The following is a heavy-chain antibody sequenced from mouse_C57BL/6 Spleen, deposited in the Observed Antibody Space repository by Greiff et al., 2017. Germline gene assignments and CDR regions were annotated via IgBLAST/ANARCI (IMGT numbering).Heavy chain of an antibody. CDR1: GFTFSSYA. J-gene: IGHJ3*01. Sequence: EVQRVESGGGLVKPGGSLKLSCAASGFTFSSYAMSWVRQTPEKRLEWVATISDGGSYTYYPDNVKGRFTISRDNAKNNLYLQMSHLKSEDTAMYYCARDDYGSSYAGFAYWGQGTLVTVSA. CDR3: ARDDYGSSYAGFAY. V-gene: IGHV5-4*01. CDR2: ISDGGSYT. D-gene: IGHD1-1*01.